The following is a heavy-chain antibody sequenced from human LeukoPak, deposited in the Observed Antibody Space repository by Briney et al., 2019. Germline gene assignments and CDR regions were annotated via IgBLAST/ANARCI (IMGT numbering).Heavy chain of an antibody. D-gene: IGHD4-17*01. Sequence: PGGSLRLSCAASGFTFSSYAMHWVRQAPGKGLEWVAVISYDGSNKYYADSVKGRFTISRDNSKNTLYLQMNSLRAEDTAVYYCAKVRLYGDYPEIDYWGQGTLVAVSS. CDR3: AKVRLYGDYPEIDY. CDR1: GFTFSSYA. CDR2: ISYDGSNK. J-gene: IGHJ4*02. V-gene: IGHV3-30-3*01.